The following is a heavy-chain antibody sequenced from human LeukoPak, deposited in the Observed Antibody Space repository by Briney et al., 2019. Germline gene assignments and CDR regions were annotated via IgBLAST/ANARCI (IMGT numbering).Heavy chain of an antibody. V-gene: IGHV3-7*01. Sequence: GGSLRLSCAASGFTFSSYWMSWVRQAPGKGLEWVANIKEDGSEKFYVDSVRGRFTISRDNAKNSLYLQMNSLRAEDTAVYYCARDRWGYSYGGDWGQGTLVTVSS. CDR3: ARDRWGYSYGGD. CDR1: GFTFSSYW. J-gene: IGHJ4*02. CDR2: IKEDGSEK. D-gene: IGHD5-18*01.